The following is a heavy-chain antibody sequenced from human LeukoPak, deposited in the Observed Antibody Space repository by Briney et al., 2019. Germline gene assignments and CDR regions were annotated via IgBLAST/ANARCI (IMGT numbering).Heavy chain of an antibody. CDR1: GFTFSSYE. J-gene: IGHJ4*02. Sequence: PGGSLRLSCAASGFTFSSYEMNWVRQAPGKGLEWVSYISSSGSTIYYADSVKGRFTISRDNAKNSLYLQMNSLRAEDTAVYYCARDGSTTADYDYVWGSYRYRDYFDYWGQGTLVTVSS. D-gene: IGHD3-16*02. V-gene: IGHV3-48*03. CDR2: ISSSGSTI. CDR3: ARDGSTTADYDYVWGSYRYRDYFDY.